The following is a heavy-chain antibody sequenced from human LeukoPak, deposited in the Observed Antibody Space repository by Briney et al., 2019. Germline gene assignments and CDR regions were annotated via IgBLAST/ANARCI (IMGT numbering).Heavy chain of an antibody. D-gene: IGHD1-26*01. Sequence: PGGSLRLSCAASGFTFSNYWMHGVRQARGKGLVWVSRINTEGRSTTYGDCVGGRFTISRDNAKNTLYLHIHSLRAEHTAVYYCARAVGVTDYWGQGTLVTVSS. CDR2: INTEGRST. J-gene: IGHJ4*02. V-gene: IGHV3-74*03. CDR3: ARAVGVTDY. CDR1: GFTFSNYW.